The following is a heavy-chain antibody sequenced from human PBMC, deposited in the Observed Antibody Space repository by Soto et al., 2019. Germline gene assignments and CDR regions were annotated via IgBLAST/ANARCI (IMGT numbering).Heavy chain of an antibody. CDR2: IYYSGST. V-gene: IGHV4-39*01. D-gene: IGHD6-13*01. J-gene: IGHJ5*02. CDR1: GGSISSSSYY. CDR3: ARQIAAAGRFDP. Sequence: SETLSLTCTASGGSISSSSYYWGWIRQPPGKGLEWIGSIYYSGSTYYNPSLKSRVTISVDTSRNQFSLKLSSVTAADTAVYYCARQIAAAGRFDPWGQGTLVTVSS.